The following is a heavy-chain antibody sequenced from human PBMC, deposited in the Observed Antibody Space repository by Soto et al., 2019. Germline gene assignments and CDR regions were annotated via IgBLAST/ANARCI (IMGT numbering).Heavy chain of an antibody. Sequence: SETLSLTCTVSGGSISSSSYYWGWIRQPPGKGLEWIGNIYYSGSTYYNPSLKSRVTISVDTSKNQFSLKLSSVTAADTAVYYCARLEGIAVAGTDYYYYYYMDVWGKGTTVTVS. CDR1: GGSISSSSYY. CDR2: IYYSGST. J-gene: IGHJ6*03. V-gene: IGHV4-39*07. D-gene: IGHD6-19*01. CDR3: ARLEGIAVAGTDYYYYYYMDV.